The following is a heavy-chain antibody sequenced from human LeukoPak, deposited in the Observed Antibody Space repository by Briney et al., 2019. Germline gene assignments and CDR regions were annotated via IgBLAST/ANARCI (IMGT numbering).Heavy chain of an antibody. J-gene: IGHJ4*02. CDR2: IIPIFGTA. CDR3: ARHDSSGYYGFDY. D-gene: IGHD3-22*01. Sequence: RASVKVSCKASGGTFSSYAISWVRQAPGQGLEWMGGIIPIFGTANYAQKFQGRVTITADESTSTAYMELSSLRSEDTAVYYCARHDSSGYYGFDYWGQGTLVTVSS. V-gene: IGHV1-69*13. CDR1: GGTFSSYA.